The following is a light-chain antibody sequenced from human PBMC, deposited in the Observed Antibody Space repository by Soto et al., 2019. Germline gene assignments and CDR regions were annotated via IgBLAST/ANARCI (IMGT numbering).Light chain of an antibody. CDR3: AAWDDSLNGYVV. V-gene: IGLV1-44*01. CDR1: SSNIGANI. CDR2: SND. J-gene: IGLJ2*01. Sequence: QSVLTQPPSASGTPGQRVTISCSGSSSNIGANIVNWYQQFPGTAPKLLIYSNDQRPSGVPDRFSASKSGTSASLAISGLQPEDEAQYYCAAWDDSLNGYVVFGGGTKLTVL.